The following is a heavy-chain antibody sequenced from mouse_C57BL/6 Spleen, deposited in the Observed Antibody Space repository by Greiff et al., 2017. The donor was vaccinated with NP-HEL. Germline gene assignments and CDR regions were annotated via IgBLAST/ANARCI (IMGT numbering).Heavy chain of an antibody. CDR1: GYTFTDYN. D-gene: IGHD2-4*01. CDR3: AHCDDEYDRSVAY. CDR2: INPNNGGT. J-gene: IGHJ3*01. V-gene: IGHV1-18*01. Sequence: EVQLQQSGPELVKPGASVKIPCKASGYTFTDYNMDWVKQSHGKSLEWIGDINPNNGGTIYNQKFKGKATLTVDKSSSTAYMELRSLTSEDTAVYYCAHCDDEYDRSVAYWGQGTLGTVSA.